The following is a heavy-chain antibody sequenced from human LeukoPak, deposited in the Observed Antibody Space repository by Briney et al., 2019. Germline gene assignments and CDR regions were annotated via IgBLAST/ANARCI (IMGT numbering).Heavy chain of an antibody. CDR3: VKAVGAKGDDYYYYGMDV. V-gene: IGHV3-64D*09. D-gene: IGHD1-26*01. Sequence: QSGGSLRLSCSASGFTFCSYAMHWVRQAPGEGLEYVSAISSNGGSTYYADSVKGRFTISRDNSKNTLYLQMSSMRAEDTAVYYCVKAVGAKGDDYYYYGMDVWGQGTTVTVSS. CDR1: GFTFCSYA. CDR2: ISSNGGST. J-gene: IGHJ6*02.